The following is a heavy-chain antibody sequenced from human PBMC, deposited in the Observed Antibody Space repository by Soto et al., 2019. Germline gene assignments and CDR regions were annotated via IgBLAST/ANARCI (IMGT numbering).Heavy chain of an antibody. D-gene: IGHD3-16*01. J-gene: IGHJ5*02. CDR2: IDTDGSTT. CDR1: GFSFSDYW. Sequence: EVQLVESGGGLVQPGGSLRLSCAASGFSFSDYWMHWVRQAPGKGLVWVSCIDTDGSTTTYADSVQGRFTISRDNVKNALYQKAVCLRADDRAKYFWSSGGGSRGTCPGAQGALVTVSS. CDR3: SSGGGSRGTCP. V-gene: IGHV3-74*01.